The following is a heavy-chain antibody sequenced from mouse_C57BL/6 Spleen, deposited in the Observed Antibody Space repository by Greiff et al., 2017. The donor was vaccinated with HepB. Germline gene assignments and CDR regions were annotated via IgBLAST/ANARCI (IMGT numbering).Heavy chain of an antibody. J-gene: IGHJ3*01. V-gene: IGHV5-12*01. CDR2: ISNGGGST. Sequence: EVMLVESGGGLVQPGGSLKLSCAASGFTFSDYYMYWVRQTPEKRLEWVAYISNGGGSTYYPDTVKGRFTISRDNAKNTLYLQMSRLKSEDTAMYYCARTDYYGSSYRPWFAYWGQGTLVTVSA. D-gene: IGHD1-1*01. CDR1: GFTFSDYY. CDR3: ARTDYYGSSYRPWFAY.